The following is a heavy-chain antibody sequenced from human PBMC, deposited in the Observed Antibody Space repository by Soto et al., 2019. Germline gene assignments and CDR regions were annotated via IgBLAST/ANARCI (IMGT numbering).Heavy chain of an antibody. CDR1: AFTFSSYA. Sequence: EVQLLESGGGLAQPGGSLRLSCPASAFTFSSYAMSWVRQPPGKGLEWVPAVSGSGDSTYYADSVKGRFTISRDNSKNTLYLQMNSLRAEDTAVYYCAKGRASDCPGCTQDYWGQGTLVTVSS. V-gene: IGHV3-23*01. J-gene: IGHJ4*02. D-gene: IGHD2-21*02. CDR2: VSGSGDST. CDR3: AKGRASDCPGCTQDY.